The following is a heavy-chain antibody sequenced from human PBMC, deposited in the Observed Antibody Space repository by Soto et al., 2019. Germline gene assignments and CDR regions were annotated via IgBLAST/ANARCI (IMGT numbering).Heavy chain of an antibody. CDR1: GYTFTSYG. V-gene: IGHV1-18*01. CDR2: ISAYNGNT. CDR3: VRNLPGDYTSDY. D-gene: IGHD4-17*01. Sequence: QVQLVQSGAEVKKPGASVKVSCKASGYTFTSYGISWVRQAPGQGLEWMGWISAYNGNTNYAQKLQGRVTMTTDIPTSKAYVEMRSLSSDETGLYCFVRNLPGDYTSDYWSQGTLVTVSS. J-gene: IGHJ4*02.